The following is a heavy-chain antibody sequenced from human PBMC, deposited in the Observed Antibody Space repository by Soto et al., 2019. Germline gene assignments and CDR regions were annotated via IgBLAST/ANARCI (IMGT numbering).Heavy chain of an antibody. J-gene: IGHJ6*02. Sequence: QVQLVQSGAEVKKPGSSVKVSCEASGGAFSSYAISWVRQAPGQGLEWMGGVSPIFETAKYAQKFQGRVTITADKSTGIAYMELSSLRSDDTAVYYCTRVVIPGVGSYYGMDVWGQGTTVTVAS. CDR3: TRVVIPGVGSYYGMDV. CDR2: VSPIFETA. V-gene: IGHV1-69*06. CDR1: GGAFSSYA. D-gene: IGHD3-16*02.